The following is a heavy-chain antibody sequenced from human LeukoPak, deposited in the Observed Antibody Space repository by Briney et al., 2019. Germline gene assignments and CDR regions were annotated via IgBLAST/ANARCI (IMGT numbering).Heavy chain of an antibody. D-gene: IGHD1-1*01. Sequence: PGGSLRLSCAASGFAFSTYSMYWVRQAPGKGLEWVSSITSTSTYIYYADSVKGRFTISRDNAKNSLHLQMNGLRAEDTAVYYCARVRAGTDSYYYYGMDVWGQGTTVTVSS. CDR3: ARVRAGTDSYYYYGMDV. CDR2: ITSTSTYI. CDR1: GFAFSTYS. J-gene: IGHJ6*02. V-gene: IGHV3-21*01.